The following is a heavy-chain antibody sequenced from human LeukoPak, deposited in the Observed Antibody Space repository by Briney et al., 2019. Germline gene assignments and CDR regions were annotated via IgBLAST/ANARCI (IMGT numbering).Heavy chain of an antibody. CDR1: GFTFSSYG. CDR3: GRDPYYDALDY. V-gene: IGHV3-7*01. Sequence: PGGSLRLSCAASGFTFSSYGMNWVRQAPGKGLEWVANIKDDGGEKYYVDSVKGRFTISRDNTKNLLFLQMNNLRAEDTAVYYCGRDPYYDALDYWGQGTLVTVSS. J-gene: IGHJ4*02. CDR2: IKDDGGEK. D-gene: IGHD3-22*01.